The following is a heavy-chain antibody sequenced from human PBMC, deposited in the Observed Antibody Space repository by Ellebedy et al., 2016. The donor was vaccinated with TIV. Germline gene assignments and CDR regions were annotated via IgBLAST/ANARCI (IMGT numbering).Heavy chain of an antibody. V-gene: IGHV3-7*01. D-gene: IGHD5-12*01. J-gene: IGHJ4*02. Sequence: PGGSLRLSCAASGFTFSRFWMAWVRQAPGKGLEWVATINQGGSETYYVDSVKGRFTISRDNYKNSLYLQMNGLRADDTALYYCASAARGSGAYESFWGQGTLVTVSS. CDR2: INQGGSET. CDR3: ASAARGSGAYESF. CDR1: GFTFSRFW.